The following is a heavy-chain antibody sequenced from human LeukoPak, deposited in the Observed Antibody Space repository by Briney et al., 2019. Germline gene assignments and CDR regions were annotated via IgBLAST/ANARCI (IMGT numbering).Heavy chain of an antibody. V-gene: IGHV4-34*01. CDR2: INHSGST. CDR3: ARTPALYSSSWYYCYYGMDV. Sequence: SETLSLTCAVYGGSFSGYYWSWIRQPPGKGLEWIGEINHSGSTNYNPSLKSRVTISVDTSKNQFSLKLSSVTAADTAVYYCARTPALYSSSWYYCYYGMDVWGQGTTVTVSS. J-gene: IGHJ6*02. CDR1: GGSFSGYY. D-gene: IGHD6-13*01.